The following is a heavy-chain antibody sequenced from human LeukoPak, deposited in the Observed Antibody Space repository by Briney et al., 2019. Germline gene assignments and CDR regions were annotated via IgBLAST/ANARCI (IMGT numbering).Heavy chain of an antibody. J-gene: IGHJ4*02. Sequence: SQTLSLTCTVSGGSISSGGHSWSWIRQPPGKGLEWIGYIYHSGSGSTYYNPSLKSRVTISVDTSKNQFSLKLSSVTAADTAVYYCARRPAGSYCVDYWGQGTLVTVSS. D-gene: IGHD6-19*01. CDR3: ARRPAGSYCVDY. CDR1: GGSISSGGHS. CDR2: IYHSGSGST. V-gene: IGHV4-30-2*01.